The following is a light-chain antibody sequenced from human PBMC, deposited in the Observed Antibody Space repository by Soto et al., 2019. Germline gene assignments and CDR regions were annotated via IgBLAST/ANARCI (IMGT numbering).Light chain of an antibody. J-gene: IGKJ1*01. CDR3: QQYGSSTWT. Sequence: EIVLTQSPGTLSLSPGERATLSCRASQSVSSSYLAWYQQKPGQAPRLLIYGASSRATGIADRFSGSGSGTDFTLTISRLEPEDFAVYYCQQYGSSTWTFGQGTKVEI. CDR1: QSVSSSY. CDR2: GAS. V-gene: IGKV3-20*01.